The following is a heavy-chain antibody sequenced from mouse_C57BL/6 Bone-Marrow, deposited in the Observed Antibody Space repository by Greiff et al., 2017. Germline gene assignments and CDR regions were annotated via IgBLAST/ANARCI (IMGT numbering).Heavy chain of an antibody. D-gene: IGHD1-1*01. J-gene: IGHJ2*01. V-gene: IGHV1-76*01. CDR3: ARRSGSGGFDY. Sequence: QVHVKQSGAELVRPGASVKLSCKASGYTFTDYYINWVQQRPGQGLEWIARIYPGSGNTYYNEKFKGKATLTAEKSSSTAYMQISSLTSEDAAVYFGARRSGSGGFDYWGRGTTLTVSS. CDR1: GYTFTDYY. CDR2: IYPGSGNT.